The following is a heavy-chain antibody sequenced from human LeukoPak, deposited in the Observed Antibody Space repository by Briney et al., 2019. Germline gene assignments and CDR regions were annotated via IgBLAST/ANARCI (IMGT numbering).Heavy chain of an antibody. V-gene: IGHV3-7*01. Sequence: GGSLRLSCVASGFTFSTYSMNWVRQAPGKGLEWVANIKQDGSEKYYVDSVKGRFTISRDNAKNSLYLQMNSLRAEDTAVYYCARDASCSSTSCYLYYYYYMDVWGKGTTVTISS. CDR3: ARDASCSSTSCYLYYYYYMDV. CDR2: IKQDGSEK. D-gene: IGHD2-2*01. J-gene: IGHJ6*03. CDR1: GFTFSTYS.